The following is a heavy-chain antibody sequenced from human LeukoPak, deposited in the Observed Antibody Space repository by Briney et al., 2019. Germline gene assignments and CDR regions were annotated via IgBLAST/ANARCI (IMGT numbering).Heavy chain of an antibody. V-gene: IGHV4-34*01. CDR1: GGSFSGYY. D-gene: IGHD3-3*01. Sequence: SETLSLTCAVYGGSFSGYYWSWIRQPPGKGLEWIGEINHSGSTNYNPSLKSRVTISVDTSKNQFSLKLSSVTAADTAVYYCARHDIHYDFWSGYYWGPFDYWGQGTLVTVSS. CDR3: ARHDIHYDFWSGYYWGPFDY. CDR2: INHSGST. J-gene: IGHJ4*02.